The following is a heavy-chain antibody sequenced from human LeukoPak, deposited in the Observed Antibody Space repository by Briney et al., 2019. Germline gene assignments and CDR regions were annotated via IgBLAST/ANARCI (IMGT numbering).Heavy chain of an antibody. D-gene: IGHD2/OR15-2a*01. CDR3: ARAYIVYAFDI. CDR1: GFTFSSYG. CDR2: IWHDGSNK. Sequence: PGGSLRLSCAASGFTFSSYGMHWVRQAPGKGLEWVAVIWHDGSNKYYADSVKGRFTISRDNSKNTLYLQMNSLRAEDTAVYYCARAYIVYAFDIWGQATMVTVSS. J-gene: IGHJ3*02. V-gene: IGHV3-33*01.